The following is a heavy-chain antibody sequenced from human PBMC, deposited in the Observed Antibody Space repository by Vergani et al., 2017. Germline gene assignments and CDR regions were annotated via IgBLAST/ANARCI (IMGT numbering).Heavy chain of an antibody. CDR3: ARGSSSSSRKSFDY. J-gene: IGHJ4*02. V-gene: IGHV4-34*01. Sequence: QVQLQQWGAGLFKPSETLSLPCSVFGGPFSGYYWSWIRQPPGKGLEWIGEINHSGSTNYNPSLKRRVTISVDTSKNQFSLKLSSVTAADTAVYYCARGSSSSSRKSFDYWGQGTLVTVSS. CDR1: GGPFSGYY. D-gene: IGHD6-6*01. CDR2: INHSGST.